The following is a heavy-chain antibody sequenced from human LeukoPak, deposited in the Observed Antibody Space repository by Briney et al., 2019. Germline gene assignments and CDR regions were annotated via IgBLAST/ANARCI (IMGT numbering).Heavy chain of an antibody. CDR1: GGTFSSYA. J-gene: IGHJ4*02. Sequence: ASVKVSCKASGGTFSSYAISWVRQAPGQGLEWMGTIIPIFGTANYAQKFQGRVTITTEESTSTAYMELSSLRYEDTAVYYCATLYCSSTSCYDYWGQGTLVTVSS. CDR2: IIPIFGTA. D-gene: IGHD2-2*01. V-gene: IGHV1-69*05. CDR3: ATLYCSSTSCYDY.